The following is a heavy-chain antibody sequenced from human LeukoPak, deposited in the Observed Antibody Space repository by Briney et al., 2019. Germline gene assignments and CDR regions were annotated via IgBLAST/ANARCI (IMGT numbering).Heavy chain of an antibody. CDR3: ARETYSSGLYYYYAMDV. Sequence: PGGSLRLSCAASGFTFSSYAMTWIRQAPGKGLEWVSAISGSDGSTYYADSVKGRFTISRDNAKNSLYLQMNSLRAEDTALYHCARETYSSGLYYYYAMDVWGQGTTVTVSS. V-gene: IGHV3-23*01. J-gene: IGHJ6*02. CDR1: GFTFSSYA. CDR2: ISGSDGST. D-gene: IGHD6-25*01.